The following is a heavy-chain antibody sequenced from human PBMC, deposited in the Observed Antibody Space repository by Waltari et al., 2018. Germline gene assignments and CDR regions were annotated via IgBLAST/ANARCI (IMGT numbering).Heavy chain of an antibody. CDR2: IYHSGST. Sequence: QVQLQESGPRLVKPSGTLSLTCVVSGGSISSSNWWSWVRQTPGKGLGWIGEIYHSGSTHYHPSLKRRVTMSVDRSKNQFSLNLSSVTAADTAVYYCARDMWGTSGWYGSDYWGQGSLVTVSA. J-gene: IGHJ4*02. V-gene: IGHV4-4*02. CDR3: ARDMWGTSGWYGSDY. D-gene: IGHD6-13*01. CDR1: GGSISSSNW.